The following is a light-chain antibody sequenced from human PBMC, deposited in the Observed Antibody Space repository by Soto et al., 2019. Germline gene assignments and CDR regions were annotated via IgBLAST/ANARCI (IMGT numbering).Light chain of an antibody. CDR1: QSISSW. V-gene: IGKV1-5*03. CDR2: KAS. J-gene: IGKJ1*01. CDR3: QQYYTYPWT. Sequence: DIQMTQSPSTLSASVGDRVTITCRASQSISSWLAWYQQRPGKAPKLLIYKASNLESGVPSRFSGRGSATELTLTISSLHPDDFATYYCQQYYTYPWTFGPGTKVEIK.